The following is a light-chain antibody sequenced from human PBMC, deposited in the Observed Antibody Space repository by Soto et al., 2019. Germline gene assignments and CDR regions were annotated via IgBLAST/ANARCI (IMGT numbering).Light chain of an antibody. Sequence: EIVSTQSPGALSLSPGESATLSCRASQSITSSYLAWYQQKPGQTPRLLIYGASSRATGIPDRFSGSGSGTDFTLTISRLEPEDFAVFYCQQYGSSPWTFGQGTKVDIK. CDR3: QQYGSSPWT. J-gene: IGKJ1*01. CDR1: QSITSSY. V-gene: IGKV3-20*01. CDR2: GAS.